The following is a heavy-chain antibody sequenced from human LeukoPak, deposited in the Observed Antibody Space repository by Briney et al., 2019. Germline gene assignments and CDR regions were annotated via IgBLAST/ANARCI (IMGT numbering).Heavy chain of an antibody. V-gene: IGHV3-48*04. D-gene: IGHD3-3*01. CDR2: ISSSSSGCTSII. CDR1: GIIFSTYA. CDR3: ARDFWSGYYTEV. J-gene: IGHJ4*02. Sequence: GGSLRLSCEFSGIIFSTYAMNWVRQAPGKVLEWISYISSSSSGCTSIIHYADSVKGRFTISRDNAKNSLHLQMDILRAEDTAVYYCARDFWSGYYTEVWGQGALVIVSS.